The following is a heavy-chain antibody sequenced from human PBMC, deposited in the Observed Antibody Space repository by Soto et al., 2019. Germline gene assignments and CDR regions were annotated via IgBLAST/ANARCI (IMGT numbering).Heavy chain of an antibody. V-gene: IGHV3-21*06. D-gene: IGHD5-18*01. J-gene: IGHJ4*02. Sequence: GGSLRLSCVASGFTFSAYSMSWVRQAPGQGLEWVSSITSSSTYIYYTRSVEGRFTISRDDAKNSPHLQMNSLRAEDTAVYYCARDLLEGYGHARQPDYWGQGTLVTVSS. CDR2: ITSSSTYI. CDR3: ARDLLEGYGHARQPDY. CDR1: GFTFSAYS.